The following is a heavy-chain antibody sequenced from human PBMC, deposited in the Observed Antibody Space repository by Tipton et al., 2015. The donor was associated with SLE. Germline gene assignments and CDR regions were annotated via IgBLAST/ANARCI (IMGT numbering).Heavy chain of an antibody. CDR3: ARRDNFWGSYRRAHPYFDL. J-gene: IGHJ4*02. D-gene: IGHD3-16*02. CDR1: GGSMSYHY. V-gene: IGHV4-59*11. Sequence: TLSLTCSVSGGSMSYHYWSWIRQPPGKGLEWIGYIYYSGSTYYNPSLKSRVTISVDTSQTQFSLKLTSVTAAVTAVYYCARRDNFWGSYRRAHPYFDLWGQGALVTVSS. CDR2: IYYSGST.